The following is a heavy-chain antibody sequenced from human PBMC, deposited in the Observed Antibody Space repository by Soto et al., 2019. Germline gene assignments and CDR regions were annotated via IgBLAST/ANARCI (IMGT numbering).Heavy chain of an antibody. CDR3: TQDGGSRDWLTVN. CDR2: ITGGGDNT. Sequence: HPGGSLRLSCAASGFTFTSYAMSWIRQAPGKGLEWVSAITGGGDNTYYADSVKGRFTISRDNSKNTLYLQMNSLRAEDTAFYYCTQDGGSRDWLTVNWGQGTLVTVSS. J-gene: IGHJ4*02. CDR1: GFTFTSYA. D-gene: IGHD3-9*01. V-gene: IGHV3-23*01.